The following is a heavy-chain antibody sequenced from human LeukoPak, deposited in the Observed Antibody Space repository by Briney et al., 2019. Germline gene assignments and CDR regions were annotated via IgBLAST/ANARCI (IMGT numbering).Heavy chain of an antibody. CDR3: ARGMGRFCTSSSCYLSFAY. V-gene: IGHV4-38-2*02. Sequence: KPSETLSLTCNVSGSSISNGFFWAWIRQSPGKGLEWIGSIQNGGDSYYNPSLKSRTTMSVDTSKNQFSLKLTSVTAADTAVFYCARGMGRFCTSSSCYLSFAYWGQGTLVTVSS. CDR1: GSSISNGFF. D-gene: IGHD2-2*01. J-gene: IGHJ4*02. CDR2: IQNGGDS.